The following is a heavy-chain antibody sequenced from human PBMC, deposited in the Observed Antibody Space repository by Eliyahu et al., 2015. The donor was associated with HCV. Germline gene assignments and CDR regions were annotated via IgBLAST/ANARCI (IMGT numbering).Heavy chain of an antibody. CDR2: IHYSGSP. J-gene: IGHJ5*02. Sequence: QVQLQESGPGLVKPSXTLSLTCTVXGGSIXTYXWTWIRXPPGKGLEWIGYIHYSGSPNYNPSLKSRVTISVDTAKNQFSLKLXSVTAADTAVYYCASGGGGIAVAGTGGWFDPWGQGTLVTVSS. V-gene: IGHV4-59*01. D-gene: IGHD6-19*01. CDR3: ASGGGGIAVAGTGGWFDP. CDR1: GGSIXTYX.